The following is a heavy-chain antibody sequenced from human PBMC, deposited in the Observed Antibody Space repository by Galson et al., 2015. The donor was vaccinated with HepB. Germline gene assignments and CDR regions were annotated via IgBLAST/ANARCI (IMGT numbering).Heavy chain of an antibody. D-gene: IGHD3-10*01. Sequence: SLRLSCAASGFAFEDYAMHWVRHAPGKGLEWVSGISWDSGSIGYADSVKGRFIISRDNAKNSLYLQMNSLRVEDTALYYCAKKGVYASGGIGHGMDVWGQGTTVIVSS. CDR2: ISWDSGSI. CDR1: GFAFEDYA. V-gene: IGHV3-9*01. J-gene: IGHJ6*02. CDR3: AKKGVYASGGIGHGMDV.